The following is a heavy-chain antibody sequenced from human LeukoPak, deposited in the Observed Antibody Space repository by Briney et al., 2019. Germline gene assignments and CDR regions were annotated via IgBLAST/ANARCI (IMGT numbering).Heavy chain of an antibody. CDR2: INPNSGGT. CDR1: GYTFTGYY. Sequence: ASVKVSCKASGYTFTGYYMHWVRQAPGQGLEWMGWINPNSGGTNYAQKFQGRVTMTRDTSISTAYMELSRLRSEDTAVYYCATLGGDYGWNYFDYWGQGTLVTVSS. CDR3: ATLGGDYGWNYFDY. J-gene: IGHJ4*02. V-gene: IGHV1-2*02. D-gene: IGHD4-17*01.